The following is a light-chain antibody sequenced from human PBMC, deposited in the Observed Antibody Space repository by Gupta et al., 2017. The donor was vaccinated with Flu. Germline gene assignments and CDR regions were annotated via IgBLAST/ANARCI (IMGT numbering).Light chain of an antibody. V-gene: IGKV1-39*01. J-gene: IGKJ1*01. Sequence: DIQMTQSPSSLSASVGDRVTITCRASQTITTYLNWYQQKPGKAPKLLIYAASSLEGGVPSRFGGSGSGTDFTLTISSLQAEDFASYYCQQSYSTPWTFGQGTEVEIE. CDR1: QTITTY. CDR2: AAS. CDR3: QQSYSTPWT.